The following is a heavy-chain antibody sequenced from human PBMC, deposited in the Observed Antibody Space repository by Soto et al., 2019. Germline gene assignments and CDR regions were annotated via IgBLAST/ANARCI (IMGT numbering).Heavy chain of an antibody. D-gene: IGHD5-12*01. Sequence: KGREWVGRIGNKANSYATKYAASVKGRFTISRDDSKNTAYLQMNSLKTEDTAVYYCSRVDNSMVPRNGYSGEALFRSRHSCWG. V-gene: IGHV3-73*01. J-gene: IGHJ1*01. CDR3: SRVDNSMVPRNGYSGEALFRSRHSC. CDR2: IGNKANSYAT.